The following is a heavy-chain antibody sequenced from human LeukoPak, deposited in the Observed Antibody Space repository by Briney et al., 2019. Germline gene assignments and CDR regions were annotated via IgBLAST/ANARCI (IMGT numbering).Heavy chain of an antibody. CDR1: GFTVSSNY. J-gene: IGHJ3*02. V-gene: IGHV3-53*01. D-gene: IGHD3-22*01. Sequence: AGGSLRLSCAASGFTVSSNYMSWVRQAPGKGLEWVSVIYSGGSTYYADSVKGRFTISRDNAKNSLYLQMNSLRAEDTAVYYCARDNIPYYYDSSGYSRGIAFDIWGQGTMVTASS. CDR2: IYSGGST. CDR3: ARDNIPYYYDSSGYSRGIAFDI.